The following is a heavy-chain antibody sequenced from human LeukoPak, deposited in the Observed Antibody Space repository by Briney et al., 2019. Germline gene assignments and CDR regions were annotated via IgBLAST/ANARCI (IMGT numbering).Heavy chain of an antibody. CDR1: GFTFSRYW. CDR2: IKQDGSEK. D-gene: IGHD3-3*01. V-gene: IGHV3-7*01. CDR3: ASLNLMYDFWSGYKLPDY. Sequence: PGGSLRLSCAASGFTFSRYWMSRVRQAPGKGLEWVANIKQDGSEKYYVDSVRGRFTPSRDNAKTSLYLQMNSLRAEDTAVYYGASLNLMYDFWSGYKLPDYWGQGTLVTVSS. J-gene: IGHJ4*02.